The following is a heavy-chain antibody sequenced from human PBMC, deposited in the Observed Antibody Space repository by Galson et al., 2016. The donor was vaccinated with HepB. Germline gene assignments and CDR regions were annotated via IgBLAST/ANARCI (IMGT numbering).Heavy chain of an antibody. Sequence: SLRLSCAASGFIFSGSSIHWVRQASGKRLEWVGRIRSKANYYATAYGVSVKGRFTISSDDSKNTAYPQMNRLKIENTALYYCARYPRDYGDDRGAIDPGGQGTPVTVSS. CDR3: ARYPRDYGDDRGAIDP. V-gene: IGHV3-73*01. J-gene: IGHJ5*02. CDR2: IRSKANYYAT. D-gene: IGHD4-17*01. CDR1: GFIFSGSS.